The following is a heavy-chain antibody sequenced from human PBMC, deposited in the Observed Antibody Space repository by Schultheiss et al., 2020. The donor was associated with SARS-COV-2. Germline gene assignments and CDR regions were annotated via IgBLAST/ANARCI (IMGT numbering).Heavy chain of an antibody. V-gene: IGHV4-61*01. CDR2: IYYSGST. J-gene: IGHJ4*02. CDR1: GGSVSSGSYY. Sequence: SETLSLTCTVSGGSVSSGSYYWSWIRQPPGKGLEWIGYIYYSGSTYYNPSLKSRVTISVDTSKNQFSLKLSSVTAADTAVYYCTTSNEYSSSSYYFDYWGQGTLVTSPQ. CDR3: TTSNEYSSSSYYFDY. D-gene: IGHD6-6*01.